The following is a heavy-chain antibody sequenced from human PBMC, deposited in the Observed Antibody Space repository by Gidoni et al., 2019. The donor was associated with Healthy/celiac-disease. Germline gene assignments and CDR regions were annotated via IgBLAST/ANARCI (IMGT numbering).Heavy chain of an antibody. CDR3: ARTLVVPAAISMGWFDP. J-gene: IGHJ5*02. D-gene: IGHD2-2*02. Sequence: EVQLVQSGAEVKKPGASLKISCKGSGYSFTSYWIGWVRQMPGKGLEWMGIIYPGDSDTRYSPSFQGQVTISADKSISTAYLQWSSLKASDTAMYYCARTLVVPAAISMGWFDPWGQGTLVTVSS. CDR1: GYSFTSYW. CDR2: IYPGDSDT. V-gene: IGHV5-51*01.